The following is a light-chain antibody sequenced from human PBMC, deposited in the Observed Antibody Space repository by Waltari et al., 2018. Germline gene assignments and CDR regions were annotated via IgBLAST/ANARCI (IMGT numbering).Light chain of an antibody. CDR1: QIISSNY. J-gene: IGKJ4*01. CDR3: QQRVNWLT. Sequence: EIVLTQSPATLSLSPGERATFSCRASQIISSNYLAWYQQKPGQAPRLLIYATSRRATGIPDRFSGSGSGTDFTLTISGLEPEDFAVYYCQQRVNWLTFGGGTKVEIK. V-gene: IGKV3D-20*02. CDR2: ATS.